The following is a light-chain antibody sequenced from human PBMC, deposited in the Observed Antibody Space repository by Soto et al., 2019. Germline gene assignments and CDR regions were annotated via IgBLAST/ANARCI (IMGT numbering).Light chain of an antibody. CDR1: QSVRSN. V-gene: IGKV3-15*01. Sequence: EIVMTQSPATLSVSPGGRATLSCRASQSVRSNLAWYQQKPGQAPRLLIYGASTRATGIPARFSGSGSGTEFTLTISSLQSEDFAVYYCQQYSNWPPGTFGQGTKVDIK. CDR3: QQYSNWPPGT. J-gene: IGKJ1*01. CDR2: GAS.